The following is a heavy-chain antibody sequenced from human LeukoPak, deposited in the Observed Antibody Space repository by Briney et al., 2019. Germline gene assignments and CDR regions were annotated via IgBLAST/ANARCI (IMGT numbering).Heavy chain of an antibody. D-gene: IGHD6-19*01. CDR2: ISSSSSTI. V-gene: IGHV3-48*02. J-gene: IGHJ4*02. Sequence: GGSLRLSCAASGLTFSSYSMNWVRQAPGKGLEWVSYISSSSSTIYYADSVKGRFTISRDNAKNSLYLQMNSLRDEDTAVYYCARQVSVVGGGWYPFDYWGPGTLVTVSS. CDR1: GLTFSSYS. CDR3: ARQVSVVGGGWYPFDY.